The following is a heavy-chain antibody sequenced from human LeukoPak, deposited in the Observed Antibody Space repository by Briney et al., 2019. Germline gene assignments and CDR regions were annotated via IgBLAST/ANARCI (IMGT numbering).Heavy chain of an antibody. D-gene: IGHD4-17*01. CDR1: GGSISSGGYS. V-gene: IGHV4-30-2*01. Sequence: PSQTPSLTCAVSGGSISSGGYSWSWIRQPPGKGLEWIGYIYHSGSTYYNPSLKSRVTISVDRSKNQFSLKLSSVTAADTAVYYCARGDYGDYVYFQHWGQGTLVTVSS. J-gene: IGHJ1*01. CDR2: IYHSGST. CDR3: ARGDYGDYVYFQH.